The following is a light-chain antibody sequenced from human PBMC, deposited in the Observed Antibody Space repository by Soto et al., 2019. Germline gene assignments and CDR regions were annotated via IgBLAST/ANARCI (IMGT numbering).Light chain of an antibody. CDR2: RAS. J-gene: IGKJ1*01. CDR3: QQYGTSPGT. CDR1: QSVRSSN. V-gene: IGKV3-20*01. Sequence: EFVLTQSPGTLSLSPGERATLSCRASQSVRSSNLAWYQHKPGQAPRLLIYRASSRVTGIPDRFSGSGSGTDFTLIISRLEPEDFAVYYCQQYGTSPGTFGQGTKVEIK.